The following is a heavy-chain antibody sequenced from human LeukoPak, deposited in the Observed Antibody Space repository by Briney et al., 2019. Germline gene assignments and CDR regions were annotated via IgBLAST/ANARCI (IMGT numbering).Heavy chain of an antibody. Sequence: ASVKVSCKASGYTFTSYDIHWVRQATGQGLEWMGGMNPNSGNTGYAQKFQGRVTMTRNTSISTAYMELSSLRSEDTAVYYCSRDSSGWYHWFGPWGQGTLVTVSS. J-gene: IGHJ5*02. CDR1: GYTFTSYD. CDR2: MNPNSGNT. D-gene: IGHD6-19*01. V-gene: IGHV1-8*01. CDR3: SRDSSGWYHWFGP.